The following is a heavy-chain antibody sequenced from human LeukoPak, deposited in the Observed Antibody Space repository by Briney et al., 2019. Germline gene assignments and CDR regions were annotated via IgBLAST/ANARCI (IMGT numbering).Heavy chain of an antibody. D-gene: IGHD3-16*02. CDR3: ARGKYYDYVWGSYRYNWFDP. V-gene: IGHV4-4*07. CDR2: IYPSGST. J-gene: IGHJ5*02. Sequence: SETLSLTCTVSGGSITSNYWTWLRQPAGKGLEWIGRIYPSGSTTYNPSLMSRVSMSVDTSKNQFSLKLSSVTAADTAVYYCARGKYYDYVWGSYRYNWFDPWGQGTLVTVSS. CDR1: GGSITSNY.